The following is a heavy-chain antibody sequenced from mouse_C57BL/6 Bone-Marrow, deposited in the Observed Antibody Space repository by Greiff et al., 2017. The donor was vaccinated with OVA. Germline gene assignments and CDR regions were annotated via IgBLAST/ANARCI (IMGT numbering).Heavy chain of an antibody. Sequence: EVMLVESGGGLVKPGGSLKLSCAASGFTFSSYAMSWVRQTPEKRLEWVATISDGGSYTYYPDNVKGRFTISRDNAKNNLYLQMSHLKSEDTAMYYCARDNDGYYGFMDYWGQGTSVTVSS. D-gene: IGHD2-3*01. CDR3: ARDNDGYYGFMDY. CDR2: ISDGGSYT. J-gene: IGHJ4*01. V-gene: IGHV5-4*01. CDR1: GFTFSSYA.